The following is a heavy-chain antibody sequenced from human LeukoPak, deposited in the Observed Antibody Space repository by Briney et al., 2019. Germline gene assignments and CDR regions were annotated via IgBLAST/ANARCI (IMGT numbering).Heavy chain of an antibody. Sequence: ASVKLSFNASGGTFSNYAISWVRQAPGQGLEWIGRVIPILGVTNYAQKFQGRVTITANKSTSTAYMELSSLRSEDTAVYYCANRYFDWSTSILYGGNYFDYWGQGTLVTVSS. CDR2: VIPILGVT. CDR1: GGTFSNYA. V-gene: IGHV1-69*04. CDR3: ANRYFDWSTSILYGGNYFDY. D-gene: IGHD3-9*01. J-gene: IGHJ4*02.